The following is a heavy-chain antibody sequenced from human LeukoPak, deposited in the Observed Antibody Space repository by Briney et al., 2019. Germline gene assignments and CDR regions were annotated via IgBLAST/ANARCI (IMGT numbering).Heavy chain of an antibody. J-gene: IGHJ4*02. CDR2: IKQDGSEK. CDR3: ARRRYCSGGSCNYYFDY. D-gene: IGHD2-15*01. Sequence: PGGSLRLSCAASGFTFSSYWMSWVRQAPGKGLEWVANIKQDGSEKYYVDSVKGRFTISRDNAKNSLYLQMNSLRAEDTAVYYCARRRYCSGGSCNYYFDYWGQGTLVTVSS. CDR1: GFTFSSYW. V-gene: IGHV3-7*01.